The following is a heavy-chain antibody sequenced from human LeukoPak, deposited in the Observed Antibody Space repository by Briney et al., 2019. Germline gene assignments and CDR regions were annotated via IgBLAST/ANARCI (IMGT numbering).Heavy chain of an antibody. CDR2: IYYSGST. D-gene: IGHD4-17*01. J-gene: IGHJ4*02. V-gene: IGHV4-39*07. CDR3: ARETDATTVTTKIYFDY. Sequence: SETLSLTCTVSGGSLSSSSYYWGWIRQPPGKGLEWIGSIYYSGSTYYNPSLKSRVTISVDTSKNQFSLKLSSVTAADTAVYYCARETDATTVTTKIYFDYWGQGTLVTVSS. CDR1: GGSLSSSSYY.